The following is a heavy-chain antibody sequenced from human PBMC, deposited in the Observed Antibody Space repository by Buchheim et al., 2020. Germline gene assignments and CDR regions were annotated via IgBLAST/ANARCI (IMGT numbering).Heavy chain of an antibody. J-gene: IGHJ4*02. CDR3: VRSFGYCTDGVCRLFDY. V-gene: IGHV5-51*01. D-gene: IGHD2-8*01. CDR2: IYPGDSNI. CDR1: GYSFTTYW. Sequence: EVQLVQSGAEVKRPGESLKISCKGSGYSFTTYWIGWVRQMPEKGLEWMGMIYPGDSNIRYSPSFQGQVTISADKSFSPAHLQWSSLKASDSAMYYCVRSFGYCTDGVCRLFDYWGQGT.